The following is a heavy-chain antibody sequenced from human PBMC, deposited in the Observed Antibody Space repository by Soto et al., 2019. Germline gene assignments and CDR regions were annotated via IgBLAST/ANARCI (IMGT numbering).Heavy chain of an antibody. CDR2: INHSGIT. CDR1: GGSFSGYY. CDR3: AIGPRMWLAGGGY. D-gene: IGHD2-21*01. J-gene: IGHJ4*02. V-gene: IGHV4-34*01. Sequence: SEALSLTCAVYGGSFSGYYWSWIRQPPGKGLEWLGEINHSGITDYNPSLKSRITISIGTSKKQFSLKLNSVTAADTAVYYCAIGPRMWLAGGGYWGQGTQVTVSS.